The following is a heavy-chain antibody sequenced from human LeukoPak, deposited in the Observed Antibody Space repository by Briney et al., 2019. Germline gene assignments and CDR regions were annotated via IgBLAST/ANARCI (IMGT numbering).Heavy chain of an antibody. CDR2: IRQDGRDK. V-gene: IGHV3-7*03. J-gene: IGHJ4*02. D-gene: IGHD3-3*01. CDR3: AKEEGVVILS. Sequence: GGSLRLSCVASGFSFENYCMTWVRQAPGKGLEWVANIRQDGRDKDYVDSVKGRFTISRDNSKNTLYLQMNSLRAEDTAVYYCAKEEGVVILSWGQGTLVTVSS. CDR1: GFSFENYC.